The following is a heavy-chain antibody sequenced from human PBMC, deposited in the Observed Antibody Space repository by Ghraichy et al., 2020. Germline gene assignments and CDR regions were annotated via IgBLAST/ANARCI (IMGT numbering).Heavy chain of an antibody. CDR1: GFTFSDHY. V-gene: IGHV3-72*01. Sequence: LSLTCAASGFTFSDHYMDWVRQAPGKGLEWVGRTRNKANSYTTEYAASVKGRFTISRDDSKNSLYLQMNSLKTEDTAVYYCARGAQTPHPSYYYGMDVWGQGTTVTVSS. CDR2: TRNKANSYTT. J-gene: IGHJ6*02. CDR3: ARGAQTPHPSYYYGMDV. D-gene: IGHD2-15*01.